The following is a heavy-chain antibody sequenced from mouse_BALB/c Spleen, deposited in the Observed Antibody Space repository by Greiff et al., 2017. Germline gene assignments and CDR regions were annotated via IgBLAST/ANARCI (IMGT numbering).Heavy chain of an antibody. CDR1: GYTFTSYV. Sequence: VQLQHSGPELVKPGASVKMSCKASGYTFTSYVVPWVKQKPGQGLEWIGYINPYNDGTKYNEKFKGKATLTSDKSSSTAYMELSSLTSEDSAVYYCARGSMIVYAMDYWGQGTSVTVSS. V-gene: IGHV1-14*01. CDR2: INPYNDGT. J-gene: IGHJ4*01. CDR3: ARGSMIVYAMDY. D-gene: IGHD2-3*01.